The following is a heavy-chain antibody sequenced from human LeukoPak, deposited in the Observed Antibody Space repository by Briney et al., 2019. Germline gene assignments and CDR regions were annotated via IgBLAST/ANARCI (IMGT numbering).Heavy chain of an antibody. Sequence: GGSLRLSCAASGFTFSSYGMHWVRQAPGKGLEWVGFIRSKAYGGTTEYAASVKGRFTISRDDSKSIAYLQMNSLKTEDTAVYYCTRDLGIEYYFDYWGQGTLVTVSS. CDR2: IRSKAYGGTT. D-gene: IGHD7-27*01. V-gene: IGHV3-49*04. CDR3: TRDLGIEYYFDY. CDR1: GFTFSSYG. J-gene: IGHJ4*02.